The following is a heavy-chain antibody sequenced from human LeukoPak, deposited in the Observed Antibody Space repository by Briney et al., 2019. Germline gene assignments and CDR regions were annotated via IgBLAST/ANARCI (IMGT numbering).Heavy chain of an antibody. D-gene: IGHD4-17*01. CDR3: AKGYGDYHDAFDI. J-gene: IGHJ3*02. CDR2: ISSSGSSI. CDR1: GFTFSTYS. Sequence: GGSLRLSCATSGFTFSTYSMNWVRQAPGKGLEWVSSISSSGSSIFYADSLKGRFTMSRDNSKNSLYLQMNSLRAEDTALYYCAKGYGDYHDAFDIWGQGTMVTVSS. V-gene: IGHV3-21*04.